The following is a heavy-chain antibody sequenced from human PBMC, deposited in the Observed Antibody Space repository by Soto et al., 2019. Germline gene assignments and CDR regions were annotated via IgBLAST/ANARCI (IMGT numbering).Heavy chain of an antibody. J-gene: IGHJ3*02. V-gene: IGHV3-21*01. CDR2: ISSSSSYI. Sequence: PGGSLRLSCAASGFTFSSYSMNWVRQAPGKGLEWVSSISSSSSYIYYADAVKGRFTISRDNAKNSLYLQMNSLRAEDTAVYYCARDPLRYFDIGDAFDIWGQGTMVTVSS. CDR3: ARDPLRYFDIGDAFDI. CDR1: GFTFSSYS. D-gene: IGHD3-9*01.